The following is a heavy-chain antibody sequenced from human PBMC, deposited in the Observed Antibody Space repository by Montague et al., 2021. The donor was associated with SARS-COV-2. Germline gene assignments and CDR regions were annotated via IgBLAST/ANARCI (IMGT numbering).Heavy chain of an antibody. CDR2: ICSGGST. J-gene: IGHJ6*02. V-gene: IGHV3-53*01. D-gene: IGHD1-26*01. Sequence: SLRLSCAAPGFTVSSNYMSWVRQAPGKGLEWVSVICSGGSTYYADSVKGRFTISRDNSKNTLYLQMNSLRAEDTAVYYCARDRRIVGALYYYYGMDVWGQGTTVTVSS. CDR3: ARDRRIVGALYYYYGMDV. CDR1: GFTVSSNY.